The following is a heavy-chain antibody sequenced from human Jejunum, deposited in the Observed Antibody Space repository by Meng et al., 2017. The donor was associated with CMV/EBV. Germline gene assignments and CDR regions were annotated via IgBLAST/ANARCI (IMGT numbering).Heavy chain of an antibody. CDR3: ATGVADFEY. CDR2: MNPNRGTT. CDR1: GYTFTSYD. J-gene: IGHJ4*02. Sequence: QVQRVQSGAEVKKPGASGKVSCKASGYTFTSYDIKWVRQGTGQGLEWMGWMNPNRGTTGYAQKFQGRVTMTRNISKSAAYMDLSSLRSEDTAVYYCATGVADFEYWGQGTLVTVSS. V-gene: IGHV1-8*01. D-gene: IGHD6-19*01.